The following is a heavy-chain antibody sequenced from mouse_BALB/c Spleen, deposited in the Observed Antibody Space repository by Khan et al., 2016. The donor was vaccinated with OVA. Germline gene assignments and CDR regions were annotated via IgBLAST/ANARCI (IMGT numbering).Heavy chain of an antibody. V-gene: IGHV3-2*02. CDR2: ISYSGST. J-gene: IGHJ4*01. CDR3: ARGNYYGYALDY. D-gene: IGHD1-1*01. CDR1: GYSITSNYA. Sequence: EVQLVESGPGLVKPSQSLSPTYTVNGYSITSNYAWNWIRQFPGNKLEWMGYISYSGSTNYNPSLKSRLSITRDTSKNQFFLLLHSVTTEDSATYYCARGNYYGYALDYWGQGTSVTVSS.